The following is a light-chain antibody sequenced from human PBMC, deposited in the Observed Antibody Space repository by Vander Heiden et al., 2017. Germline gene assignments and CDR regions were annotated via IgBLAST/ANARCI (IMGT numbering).Light chain of an antibody. V-gene: IGLV2-14*03. CDR1: SSDVGNDNY. CDR3: SSYTTSSTQV. CDR2: DVT. J-gene: IGLJ1*01. Sequence: QSALTQPASVSGSPVQSLTISCAGTSSDVGNDNYVSWYQQHPGKAPKLVIYDVTNRPSGVSNRFSGAKSGNTASLTISGLQPEDEADYYCSSYTTSSTQVFGTGTKVTVL.